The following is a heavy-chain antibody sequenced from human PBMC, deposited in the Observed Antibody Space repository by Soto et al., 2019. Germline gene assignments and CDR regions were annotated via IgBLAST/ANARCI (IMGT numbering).Heavy chain of an antibody. CDR2: ISGSGATT. V-gene: IGHV3-23*01. CDR3: ATVQYYYDSSGYPVEYFHD. Sequence: EVRLSESGGGLVQPGGSLRLSCAASGFTFSSYVMSWVRQAPGKGLEWVSGISGSGATTYHADSVKGRFTISRDNSKNTLYLRLNSLRAEDTAVYYCATVQYYYDSSGYPVEYFHDWGQGTLVIVSS. D-gene: IGHD3-22*01. J-gene: IGHJ1*01. CDR1: GFTFSSYV.